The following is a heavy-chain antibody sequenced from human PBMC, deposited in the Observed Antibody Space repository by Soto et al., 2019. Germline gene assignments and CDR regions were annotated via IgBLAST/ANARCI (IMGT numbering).Heavy chain of an antibody. J-gene: IGHJ5*02. CDR3: ARAPYSSLSVGWFDP. CDR1: DGSISSPDYY. D-gene: IGHD6-19*01. V-gene: IGHV4-31*03. Sequence: SETLSLTCSVSDGSISSPDYYWNWIRQSPGKGLEWIGYVYYGGTTYYKSSLKSRIFMSLDTSKRQLSLRLSSVTAADTAVYYCARAPYSSLSVGWFDPWGQGIPVTVSS. CDR2: VYYGGTT.